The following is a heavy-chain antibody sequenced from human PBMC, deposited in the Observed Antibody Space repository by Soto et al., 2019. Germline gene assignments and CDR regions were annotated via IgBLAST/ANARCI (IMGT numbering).Heavy chain of an antibody. J-gene: IGHJ4*02. Sequence: SYTLSLTCGVYNGSFTRHYRAWIRQAPGKGLEWIGEINHTGFANYNPSLKNRVAISLDTSKTEFSLSLTSVTVADRAIYYCARGHGRFAHWGQGTLVTVSS. CDR3: ARGHGRFAH. V-gene: IGHV4-34*01. CDR2: INHTGFA. CDR1: NGSFTRHY.